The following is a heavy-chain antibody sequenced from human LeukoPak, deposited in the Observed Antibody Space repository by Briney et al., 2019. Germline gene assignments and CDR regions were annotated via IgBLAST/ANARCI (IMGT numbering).Heavy chain of an antibody. CDR2: ISGYNGKT. V-gene: IGHV1-18*01. CDR3: ARGDYYDTTAYYSVPGDYFDY. J-gene: IGHJ4*02. Sequence: ASVKVSCKASGYTFSSYGFSWVRQAPGQGLEWMGWISGYNGKTIYEQKFQGRVTMTTDTSTSTVYMELRSLTSDDAAVYYCARGDYYDTTAYYSVPGDYFDYWGQGTLVTVSS. D-gene: IGHD3-22*01. CDR1: GYTFSSYG.